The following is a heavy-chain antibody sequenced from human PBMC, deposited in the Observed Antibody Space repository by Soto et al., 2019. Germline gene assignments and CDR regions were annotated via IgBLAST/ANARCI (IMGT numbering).Heavy chain of an antibody. D-gene: IGHD3-3*01. CDR3: ATGVTWIGYFTVDS. J-gene: IGHJ4*02. V-gene: IGHV1-69*01. CDR1: GGSFGNSA. CDR2: FIPVYRTL. Sequence: QVLLVQSGAGVKKPGSSVKISCKASGGSFGNSAINWVRQTPGQGLEWLGGFIPVYRTLNYAQKFQGRVTITADESTGTAYMTLSSLASNDTAVYYCATGVTWIGYFTVDSWGQGTRVTVSS.